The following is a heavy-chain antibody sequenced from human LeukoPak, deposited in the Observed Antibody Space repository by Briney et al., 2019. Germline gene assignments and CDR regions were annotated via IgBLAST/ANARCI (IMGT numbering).Heavy chain of an antibody. D-gene: IGHD3-22*01. Sequence: SETLSLTFTVSGAGFSSGGYYWRWIRQNPGKGLEWIGYINYSGSTYYNPSLKSRVTISVDTSKNHISLKLSSVTAADTALYYCARDDDSIAYFKYDAFDIWGQGTMVTVSS. CDR2: INYSGST. CDR1: GAGFSSGGYY. V-gene: IGHV4-31*03. CDR3: ARDDDSIAYFKYDAFDI. J-gene: IGHJ3*02.